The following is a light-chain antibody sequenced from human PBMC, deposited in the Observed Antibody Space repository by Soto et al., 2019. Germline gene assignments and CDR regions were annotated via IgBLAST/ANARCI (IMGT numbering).Light chain of an antibody. CDR3: CSFALRSTLI. CDR2: EGG. V-gene: IGLV2-23*01. CDR1: SSDVGNYNL. Sequence: QSALTQPASVSGSPGQSITISCPGTSSDVGNYNLVSWYQQYPGKAPKLMIYEGGKRPSGVSHRFSGSKSGNTASLTISGLQAEDEADYYCCSFALRSTLIFGGGTKLTVL. J-gene: IGLJ2*01.